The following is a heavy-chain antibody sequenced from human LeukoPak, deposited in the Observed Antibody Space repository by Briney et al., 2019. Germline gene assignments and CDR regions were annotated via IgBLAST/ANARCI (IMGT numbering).Heavy chain of an antibody. Sequence: ASVKVSCKASGYTFTGYYMHWVRQAPGQGLEWMGWIDPNTGDSNYVQKFQGRVTTTRDTSISTAYMELSRLRSDDTAFYYCARIRYCGGISCYYIDYWGQGTLVTVSA. V-gene: IGHV1-2*02. CDR2: IDPNTGDS. CDR3: ARIRYCGGISCYYIDY. D-gene: IGHD2-2*01. J-gene: IGHJ4*02. CDR1: GYTFTGYY.